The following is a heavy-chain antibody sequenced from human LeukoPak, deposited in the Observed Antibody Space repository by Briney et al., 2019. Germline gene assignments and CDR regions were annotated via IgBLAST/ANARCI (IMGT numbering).Heavy chain of an antibody. Sequence: SETLSLTCTVSGGSISSSSYYWGWIRQPPGKGLEWIGSIYNSGSTYYNPTLESRLTISVDTSKNQFSLKLSSVTAADTAVFYCVRIAADHPKNYFHYGMDVWGQGTTVTVSS. J-gene: IGHJ6*02. CDR3: VRIAADHPKNYFHYGMDV. D-gene: IGHD6-25*01. CDR1: GGSISSSSYY. CDR2: IYNSGST. V-gene: IGHV4-39*01.